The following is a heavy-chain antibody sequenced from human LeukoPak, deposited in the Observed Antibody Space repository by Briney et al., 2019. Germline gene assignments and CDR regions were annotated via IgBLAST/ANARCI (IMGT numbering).Heavy chain of an antibody. CDR1: GGSISSSSYY. CDR3: ATRLTSKYWYFDL. J-gene: IGHJ2*01. CDR2: IYYSGST. Sequence: PSETLSLTCTVSGGSISSSSYYWGWIRQPPGKGLEWIGSIYYSGSTYYNPSLKSRVTISVDTSKNQFSLKLSSVTAADTAVYYCATRLTSKYWYFDLWGRGTLVTVSS. V-gene: IGHV4-39*07.